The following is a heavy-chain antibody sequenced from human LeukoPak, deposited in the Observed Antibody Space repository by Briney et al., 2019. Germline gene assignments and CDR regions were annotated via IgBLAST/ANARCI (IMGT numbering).Heavy chain of an antibody. V-gene: IGHV3-21*01. Sequence: GGSLRLSCAASGFTFSSYSMNWVRQAPGKGLEWVSSISSSSSYIYYADSVKGRFTISRDNAKNSLYLQMNSLRAEDTAVYYCARDRGTYYDFWSGYFDAFDIWGQGTMVTVSS. D-gene: IGHD3-3*01. CDR1: GFTFSSYS. J-gene: IGHJ3*02. CDR3: ARDRGTYYDFWSGYFDAFDI. CDR2: ISSSSSYI.